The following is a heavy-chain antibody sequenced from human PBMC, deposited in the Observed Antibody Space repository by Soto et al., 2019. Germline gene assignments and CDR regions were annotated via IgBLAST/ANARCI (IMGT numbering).Heavy chain of an antibody. J-gene: IGHJ6*02. Sequence: QVQLVQSGAEVKKPGASVKVSCKASGYTFTSYGISWVRQAPGQGLEWMGWISAYNGNTNYAQKLQGRVTMNTDTSKSTAYMELRSLRSYDTAVYYCARVNALPAAISGHYYYGMDVWGQGTTVTVSS. CDR1: GYTFTSYG. CDR2: ISAYNGNT. CDR3: ARVNALPAAISGHYYYGMDV. D-gene: IGHD2-2*01. V-gene: IGHV1-18*01.